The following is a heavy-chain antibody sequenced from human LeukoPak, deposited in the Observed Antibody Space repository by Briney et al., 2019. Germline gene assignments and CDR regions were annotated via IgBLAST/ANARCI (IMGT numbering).Heavy chain of an antibody. CDR3: ARTYYDFWSGPDVDV. J-gene: IGHJ6*04. V-gene: IGHV3-48*04. D-gene: IGHD3-3*01. Sequence: GGSLRLSCAASGFTFSSYSVNWVRQAPGKGLEWVSYISSSSSTIYYADSVKGRFTISRDNAKNSLYLQMNSLRAEDTAVYYCARTYYDFWSGPDVDVWGKGATVTVSS. CDR2: ISSSSSTI. CDR1: GFTFSSYS.